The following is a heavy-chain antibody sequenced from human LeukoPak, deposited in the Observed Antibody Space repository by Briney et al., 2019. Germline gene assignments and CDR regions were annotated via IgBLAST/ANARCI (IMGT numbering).Heavy chain of an antibody. J-gene: IGHJ4*02. D-gene: IGHD5-12*01. V-gene: IGHV3-74*01. CDR2: ISTDGSTT. Sequence: GGPLRLFCAASGFAPSNDWVHWLRKAPGKGLEWVSRISTDGSTTGYTDSVKGRFNISRDNAKRILYLEMNSLRAEDTAVYYCASFGRQWLESYWGQGTLVTVSS. CDR3: ASFGRQWLESY. CDR1: GFAPSNDW.